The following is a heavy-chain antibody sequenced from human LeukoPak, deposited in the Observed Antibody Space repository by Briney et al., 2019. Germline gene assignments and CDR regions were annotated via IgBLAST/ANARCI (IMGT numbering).Heavy chain of an antibody. J-gene: IGHJ2*01. Sequence: PSETLSLTCIVSDGSMSSTDHFWGWIRQPPGKGLEWIGSFYYTGTIFYSPSLESRGTISIDTSKNQLSLKIRSVTAADTAVYYCARQGVVPNKAGWYFDLWGRGALVTVSS. CDR2: FYYTGTI. V-gene: IGHV4-39*01. CDR1: DGSMSSTDHF. D-gene: IGHD3-10*01. CDR3: ARQGVVPNKAGWYFDL.